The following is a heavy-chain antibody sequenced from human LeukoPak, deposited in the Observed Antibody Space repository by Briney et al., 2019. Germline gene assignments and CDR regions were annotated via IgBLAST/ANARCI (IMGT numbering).Heavy chain of an antibody. D-gene: IGHD4-17*01. CDR2: ISAYNGNT. J-gene: IGHJ4*02. CDR3: ARDYGDYVGYYFDY. CDR1: GYTFTSYG. Sequence: ASVKVSCKASGYTFTSYGISWVRQAPGQGLEWMGWISAYNGNTNYAQKFQGRVTITADESTSTAYMELSSLRSEDTAVYYCARDYGDYVGYYFDYWGQGTLVTVSS. V-gene: IGHV1-18*01.